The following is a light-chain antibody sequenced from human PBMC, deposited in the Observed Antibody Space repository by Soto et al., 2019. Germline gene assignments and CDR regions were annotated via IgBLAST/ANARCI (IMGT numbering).Light chain of an antibody. CDR3: CSYTSRTTNV. Sequence: SALTQPASVSGSPGQSITISCTGTPSNVGGYNYASWYQQHPGKAPKLMIHAVSNRPSGISSRFSGSKSGNTASLTISGLQSEDEADYFCCSYTSRTTNVFGTGTKVTVL. J-gene: IGLJ1*01. CDR2: AVS. CDR1: PSNVGGYNY. V-gene: IGLV2-14*01.